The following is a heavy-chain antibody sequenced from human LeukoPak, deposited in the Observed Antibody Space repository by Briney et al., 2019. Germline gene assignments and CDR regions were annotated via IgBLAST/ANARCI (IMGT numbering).Heavy chain of an antibody. D-gene: IGHD6-13*01. Sequence: GGSLRLSCAASGFTFSSYAMSWVRQAPGKGLEWVSAISGGGGGTYYADSVKGRFTISRDNSKNTLYLQMNSLRAEDTAVYYCAKSTVAAAGLDYFDYWGQGTLVTVSS. V-gene: IGHV3-23*01. CDR2: ISGGGGGT. CDR3: AKSTVAAAGLDYFDY. J-gene: IGHJ4*02. CDR1: GFTFSSYA.